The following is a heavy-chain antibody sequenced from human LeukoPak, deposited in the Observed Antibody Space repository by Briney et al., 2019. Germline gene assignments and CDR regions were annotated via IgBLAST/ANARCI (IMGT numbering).Heavy chain of an antibody. V-gene: IGHV4-59*01. Sequence: SETLSLTCTVSGGSISSYYWSWIRQPPGKGLEWIGYIYYSGSTNYNPSLKSRVTISVDTSKNQFSLKLSSVTAADTAVYYCARTRGPRFDYWGQGTLVTVSS. D-gene: IGHD5-12*01. CDR2: IYYSGST. CDR3: ARTRGPRFDY. CDR1: GGSISSYY. J-gene: IGHJ4*02.